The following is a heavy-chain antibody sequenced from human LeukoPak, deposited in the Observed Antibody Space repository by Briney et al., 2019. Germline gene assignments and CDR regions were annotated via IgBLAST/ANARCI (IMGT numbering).Heavy chain of an antibody. Sequence: GPSVKFSCNASGYTFTGFYMHWARQAPGQGLEWILWINRNSGGTNYAQKFQGRVTMTRDTSISTAYMELSRLRSDDTAVYYCARNIAALSAAFDIWGQGTMVTVSS. D-gene: IGHD6-13*01. CDR3: ARNIAALSAAFDI. CDR1: GYTFTGFY. V-gene: IGHV1-2*02. CDR2: INRNSGGT. J-gene: IGHJ3*02.